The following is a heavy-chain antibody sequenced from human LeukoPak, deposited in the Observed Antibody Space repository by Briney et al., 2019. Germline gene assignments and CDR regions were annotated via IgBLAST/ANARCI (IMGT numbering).Heavy chain of an antibody. CDR1: GYTFTDYY. D-gene: IGHD5-24*01. CDR2: VDPEDGET. J-gene: IGHJ4*02. V-gene: IGHV1-69-2*01. Sequence: ASVKISCKVSGYTFTDYYMHWVQQAPGKGLEWMGLVDPEDGETIYAEKFQGRVTITADTSTDTAYMELSSLRSEDTAVYYCARDLTPRDGYNFSVPGNLWGQGTLVTVSS. CDR3: ARDLTPRDGYNFSVPGNL.